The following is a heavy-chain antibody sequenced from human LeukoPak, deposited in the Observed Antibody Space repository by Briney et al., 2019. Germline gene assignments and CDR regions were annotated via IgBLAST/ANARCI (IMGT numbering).Heavy chain of an antibody. V-gene: IGHV3-66*01. CDR2: LYSDGST. CDR3: ARDPSQDDY. Sequence: GGSLRLSCAASGFTVSSKYMSWVRQAPGKGLEWVSILYSDGSTYYADSVEGRFTISRDNSKNTLYFQMNSLRVEDTAVYYCARDPSQDDYWGQGTLVTVSS. J-gene: IGHJ4*02. CDR1: GFTVSSKY.